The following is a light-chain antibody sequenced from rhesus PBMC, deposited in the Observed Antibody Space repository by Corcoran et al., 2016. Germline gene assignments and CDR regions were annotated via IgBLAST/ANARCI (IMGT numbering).Light chain of an antibody. CDR1: ESVGSY. V-gene: IGKV3-40*03. J-gene: IGKJ4*01. Sequence: EIVMTQSPATLSLSPGETATLSCRASESVGSYLAWYQQKPGQAPNLLVHRAYFRATGIPDRFSGSGYRTEFTLTISSLEPEDVGVYHCQQYNDLLLTFGGGTKVELK. CDR3: QQYNDLLLT. CDR2: RAY.